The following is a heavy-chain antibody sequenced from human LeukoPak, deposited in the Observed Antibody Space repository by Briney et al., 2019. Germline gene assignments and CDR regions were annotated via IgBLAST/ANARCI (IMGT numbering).Heavy chain of an antibody. CDR2: ISYDGSNK. CDR3: ARDTPVRGSGSYAGGVIDY. D-gene: IGHD3-10*01. Sequence: PGGSLRLSCAASGFTFSSYAMHWVRQAPGKGLEWVAVISYDGSNKYYADSVKGRFTISRDNSKNTLYLQMNSLRAEDTAVYYCARDTPVRGSGSYAGGVIDYWGQGTLVTVSS. V-gene: IGHV3-30*04. J-gene: IGHJ4*02. CDR1: GFTFSSYA.